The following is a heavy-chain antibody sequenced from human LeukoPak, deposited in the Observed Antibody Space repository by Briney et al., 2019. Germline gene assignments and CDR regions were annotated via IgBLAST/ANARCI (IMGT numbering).Heavy chain of an antibody. Sequence: ASVKVSRKTSVYTFTGYHIYAVRQAPGQGLEWMGWINPNSGDTNYAQKFQGRVTMTRDTSISTAYMELSTLRSDATAVYYCAREIGAGRSFAYWGQGTLVTVSS. J-gene: IGHJ4*02. CDR3: AREIGAGRSFAY. D-gene: IGHD3-10*01. CDR2: INPNSGDT. V-gene: IGHV1-2*02. CDR1: VYTFTGYH.